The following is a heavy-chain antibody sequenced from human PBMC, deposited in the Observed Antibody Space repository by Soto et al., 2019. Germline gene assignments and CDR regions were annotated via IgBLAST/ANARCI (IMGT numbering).Heavy chain of an antibody. CDR3: ARDEGYYDSSGYYSLDY. D-gene: IGHD3-22*01. CDR2: IIPIFGTA. CDR1: GGTFSSYA. V-gene: IGHV1-69*01. J-gene: IGHJ4*02. Sequence: QVQLVQSGAEVKKPGSSVKVSCKASGGTFSSYAISWVRQAPGQGLEWMGGIIPIFGTANYAQKFQGRVTITADESTRTAYMELSSLRSEDTAVYYCARDEGYYDSSGYYSLDYWGQGTLVTVSS.